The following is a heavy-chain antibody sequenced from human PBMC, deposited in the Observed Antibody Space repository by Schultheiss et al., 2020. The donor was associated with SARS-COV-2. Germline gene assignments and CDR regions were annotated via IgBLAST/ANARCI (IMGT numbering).Heavy chain of an antibody. Sequence: SETLSLTCTVSGGSISSYYWGWIRQPPGKGLEWIGYIYYSGSTNYNPSLKSRVTISVDTSKNQFSLKLSSVTAADTAVYYCAREGYDSSGFFDYWGQGTLVTVSS. CDR2: IYYSGST. V-gene: IGHV4-59*01. CDR1: GGSISSYY. J-gene: IGHJ4*02. CDR3: AREGYDSSGFFDY. D-gene: IGHD3-22*01.